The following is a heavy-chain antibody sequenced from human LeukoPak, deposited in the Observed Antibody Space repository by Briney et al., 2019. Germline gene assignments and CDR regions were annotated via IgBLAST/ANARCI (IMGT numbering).Heavy chain of an antibody. V-gene: IGHV4-39*01. CDR2: IYYSGST. D-gene: IGHD6-13*01. CDR3: ARHGSGWYDFDY. CDR1: GDSISSGSSY. Sequence: SETLSLTCTVSGDSISSGSSYWGWIRQPPGQGLEWLGSIYYSGSTYYMPSLPSLKRRVTISVDTSKQRFFLELTSVTASDTAVYYCARHGSGWYDFDYWGQGLLVTVSS. J-gene: IGHJ4*02.